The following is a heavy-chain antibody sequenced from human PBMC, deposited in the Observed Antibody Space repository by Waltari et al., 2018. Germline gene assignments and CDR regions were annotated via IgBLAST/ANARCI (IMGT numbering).Heavy chain of an antibody. D-gene: IGHD3-16*01. CDR1: GYTFTGSD. V-gene: IGHV1-2*06. Sequence: QVQLVQSGAEVKKPGASVRVSGTASGYTFTGSDIHWGRQAPGQGLEWMGRINPNTGDTKFAQNFRVRVTMTRDTSISTAYMELSGLRSDDTAMYFCARREHFGDSLDYWGQGTLVAVSS. CDR2: INPNTGDT. CDR3: ARREHFGDSLDY. J-gene: IGHJ4*02.